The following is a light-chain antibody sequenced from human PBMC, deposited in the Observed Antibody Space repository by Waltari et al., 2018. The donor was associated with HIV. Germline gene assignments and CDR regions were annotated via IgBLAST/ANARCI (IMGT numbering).Light chain of an antibody. V-gene: IGLV3-25*03. J-gene: IGLJ2*01. Sequence: SYDVTQPPSVSVSPGQTARIPCPGDSLPTQNSYWYQQKPGQAPVLVMYKDRERPSGIPERFSGSSSGTTVTLTISGVQAEDEADYYCQSADNSGTFVIFGGGTKLTVL. CDR2: KDR. CDR1: SLPTQN. CDR3: QSADNSGTFVI.